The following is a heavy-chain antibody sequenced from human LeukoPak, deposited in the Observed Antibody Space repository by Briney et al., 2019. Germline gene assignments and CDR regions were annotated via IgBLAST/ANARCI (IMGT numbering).Heavy chain of an antibody. CDR2: ISAYNGNT. J-gene: IGHJ4*02. D-gene: IGHD3-22*01. Sequence: GASVKVSCKASGYTFTSYGISWVRQAPGQGLEWMGWISAYNGNTNYAQKLQGRVTMTTDTSTSTAYMELRSLRSDDTAVYYCASGADYYDSSGYYIPTFDYWGQGTLVTVSS. V-gene: IGHV1-18*01. CDR1: GYTFTSYG. CDR3: ASGADYYDSSGYYIPTFDY.